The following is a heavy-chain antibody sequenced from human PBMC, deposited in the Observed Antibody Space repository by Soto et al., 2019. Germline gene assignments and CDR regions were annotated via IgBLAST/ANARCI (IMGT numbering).Heavy chain of an antibody. CDR3: ARVVGDYYGSGSYYNPVYFDY. J-gene: IGHJ4*02. D-gene: IGHD3-10*01. CDR1: GGSISSYY. Sequence: SETLSLTCTVSGGSISSYYWSWIRQPPGKGLEWIGYIYYSGSTNYNPSLKSRVTISVDTSKNQFSLKLSSVTAADTAVYYCARVVGDYYGSGSYYNPVYFDYWGQGTLVTVSS. CDR2: IYYSGST. V-gene: IGHV4-59*01.